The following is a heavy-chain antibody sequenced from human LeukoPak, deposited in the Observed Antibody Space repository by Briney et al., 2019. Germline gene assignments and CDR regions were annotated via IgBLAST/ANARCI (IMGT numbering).Heavy chain of an antibody. J-gene: IGHJ2*01. CDR1: GFTFGSYA. CDR3: ARGEVVTVMKVVLNWYFAL. CDR2: MSYDGNNE. V-gene: IGHV3-30*04. D-gene: IGHD3-22*01. Sequence: PGGSLRLSCVGSGFTFGSYAMHWVRQAPGKGLEWVALMSYDGNNEYYADSVRGRFTISRDNSKNVLYLQMNSLTTEDTAVYYCARGEVVTVMKVVLNWYFALWGRGTLVTVSS.